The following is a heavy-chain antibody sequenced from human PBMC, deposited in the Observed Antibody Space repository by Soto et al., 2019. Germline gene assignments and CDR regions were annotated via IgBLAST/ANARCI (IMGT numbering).Heavy chain of an antibody. CDR2: MNVGNGNT. Sequence: QVQLVQSAAAVKKPGASVKVSCKASGYTFSSSSMHWVRQAPGQRLEWMGWMNVGNGNTKNSQKFQGRVTISRDTSASTAYMELSSLSSEDTAVYYCTRSLVAAQAVYWVQGTLVTVSS. CDR1: GYTFSSSS. J-gene: IGHJ4*02. V-gene: IGHV1-3*01. CDR3: TRSLVAAQAVY. D-gene: IGHD2-15*01.